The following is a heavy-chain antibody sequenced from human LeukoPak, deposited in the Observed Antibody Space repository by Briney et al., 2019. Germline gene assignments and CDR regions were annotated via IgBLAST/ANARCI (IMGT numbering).Heavy chain of an antibody. CDR1: GYSFSNFW. CDR2: VYPGDSDA. CDR3: ARQQDYYDTSGHLIRALDI. Sequence: GESLKISCKGSGYSFSNFWIGWVRQMPGKGLEWMGVVYPGDSDARYSPSFQGQVTISADKSITTAYLQWTTLKASDTAMYYCARQQDYYDTSGHLIRALDIWGQGTMVTVSS. J-gene: IGHJ3*02. D-gene: IGHD3-22*01. V-gene: IGHV5-51*01.